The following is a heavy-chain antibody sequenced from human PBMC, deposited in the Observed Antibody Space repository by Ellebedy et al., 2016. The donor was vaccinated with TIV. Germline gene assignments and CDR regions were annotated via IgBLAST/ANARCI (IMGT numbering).Heavy chain of an antibody. CDR3: ARDLGYYDSLTGLTNYGMDV. CDR2: LSSSSDYI. V-gene: IGHV3-21*01. J-gene: IGHJ6*02. CDR1: GFTFRTYA. Sequence: GGSLRLXXGTSGFTFRTYAMSWVRQAPGRGLEWVSSLSSSSDYIYYANSVRGRFTISRDNAVEALYLQMNSLGVEDTAVYYCARDLGYYDSLTGLTNYGMDVWGQGTTVTVSS. D-gene: IGHD3-22*01.